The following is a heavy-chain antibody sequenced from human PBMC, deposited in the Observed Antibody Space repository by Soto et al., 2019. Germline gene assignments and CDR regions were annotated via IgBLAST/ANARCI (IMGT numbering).Heavy chain of an antibody. CDR1: GYTFTSYG. V-gene: IGHV1-18*01. Sequence: QVQLVQSGAEMKKPGASVKVSCKASGYTFTSYGVCLVRQAPGQGIEWMGWISAYNGHTNYAQKLQGRVTMTTDTSTSTAYMELRILRSDDTAVYYLARDRGIYPLDYWGQGTLVTVSS. CDR2: ISAYNGHT. D-gene: IGHD3-10*01. J-gene: IGHJ4*02. CDR3: ARDRGIYPLDY.